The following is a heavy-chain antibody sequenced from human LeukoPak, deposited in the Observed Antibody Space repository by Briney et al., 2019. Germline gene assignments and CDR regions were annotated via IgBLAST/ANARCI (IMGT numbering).Heavy chain of an antibody. V-gene: IGHV3-23*01. CDR1: GFTFSNYA. J-gene: IGHJ4*02. CDR2: ISGSGTNT. CDR3: ARGRSMIVVLAY. Sequence: GGSLRLSCTASGFTFSNYAMNWVRQAPGKGLEWVSVISGSGTNTYYSDSVKGRFTISRDNSKNTLYLQMNSLRAEDTAVYYCARGRSMIVVLAYWGQGTLVTVSS. D-gene: IGHD3-22*01.